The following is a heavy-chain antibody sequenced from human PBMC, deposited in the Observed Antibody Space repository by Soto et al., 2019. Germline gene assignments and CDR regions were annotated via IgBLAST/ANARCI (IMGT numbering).Heavy chain of an antibody. V-gene: IGHV1-69*06. CDR2: IIPIFGTA. D-gene: IGHD5-18*01. CDR3: STIVGTAMVKIDY. CDR1: GGTFSSYA. J-gene: IGHJ4*02. Sequence: QVQLVQSGAEVKKPGSSVKVSCKASGGTFSSYAISWVRQAPGQGLEWMGGIIPIFGTANYAQKFQGRVTITSDKSTRTAYMQLSSLRSEDTAVYFYSTIVGTAMVKIDYWAQGTLVTVSS.